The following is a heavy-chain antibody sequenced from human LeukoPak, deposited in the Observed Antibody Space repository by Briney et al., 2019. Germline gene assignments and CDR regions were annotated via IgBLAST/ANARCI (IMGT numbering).Heavy chain of an antibody. CDR2: IYDGSST. V-gene: IGHV3-53*01. CDR1: GFTVSNTY. D-gene: IGHD3-22*01. J-gene: IGHJ6*02. Sequence: GGSLRLSCAASGFTVSNTYMSWVRQAPGKGLEWVSIIYDGSSTYYADSVKGRFTMSRDNSKNTLYLQMNSLRAEDTAVYYCARERGTYYYDSNGHRGYFGMDVWGQGTTVTVSS. CDR3: ARERGTYYYDSNGHRGYFGMDV.